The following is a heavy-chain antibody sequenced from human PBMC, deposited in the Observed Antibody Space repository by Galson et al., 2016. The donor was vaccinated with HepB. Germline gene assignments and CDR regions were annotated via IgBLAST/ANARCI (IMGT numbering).Heavy chain of an antibody. V-gene: IGHV3-23*01. CDR2: ISGTSASM. J-gene: IGHJ6*02. CDR1: GSSFSSHA. D-gene: IGHD2-15*01. Sequence: SLRLSCAVSGSSFSSHALNWVRQAPGTGLEWVSAISGTSASMIYGDSVKGRFTISRDNSKNTLYLQMNRLRAEDTAVYYCAKGGTPDDQTVNYAMDVWGQGTTVTVSS. CDR3: AKGGTPDDQTVNYAMDV.